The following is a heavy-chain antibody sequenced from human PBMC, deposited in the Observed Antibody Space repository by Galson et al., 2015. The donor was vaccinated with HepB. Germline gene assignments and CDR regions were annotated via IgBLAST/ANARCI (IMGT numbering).Heavy chain of an antibody. V-gene: IGHV3-15*01. CDR1: GFTFSNAW. D-gene: IGHD3-16*01. Sequence: SLRLSCAASGFTFSNAWMHWVRQAPGKGLEWVGRIKRNTDGGAIDYAAPVKGRFIISRDDSQNTLHLQMNSLKTEDTAVYYCATYVNTWYFDYWGQGTLVTVSS. CDR3: ATYVNTWYFDY. J-gene: IGHJ4*02. CDR2: IKRNTDGGAI.